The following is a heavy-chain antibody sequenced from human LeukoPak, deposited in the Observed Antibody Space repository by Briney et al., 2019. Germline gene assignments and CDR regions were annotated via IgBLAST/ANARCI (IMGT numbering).Heavy chain of an antibody. J-gene: IGHJ4*02. Sequence: QTLSLTCAISGDGVSSSTSAWSWIRQSPSRGLEWLGRTYFRSKWIHDYALSVRGRITINPDTSKNQVSLQLNSMTPEDTAIYYCARNFSPDFDYWGQGTLVTVSS. CDR2: TYFRSKWIH. D-gene: IGHD1-14*01. CDR3: ARNFSPDFDY. CDR1: GDGVSSSTSA. V-gene: IGHV6-1*01.